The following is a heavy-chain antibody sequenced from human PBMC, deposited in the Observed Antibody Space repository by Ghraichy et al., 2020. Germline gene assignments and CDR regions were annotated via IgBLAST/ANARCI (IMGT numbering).Heavy chain of an antibody. J-gene: IGHJ4*02. V-gene: IGHV3-21*01. CDR3: ARGGYDILTGYYSL. Sequence: GGSLRLSCAASGFTFSSYSMNWVRQAPGKGLEWVSSISSSSSYIYYADSVKGRFTISRDNAKNSLYLQMNSLRAEDTAVYYCARGGYDILTGYYSLWGQGTLVTVSS. CDR2: ISSSSSYI. CDR1: GFTFSSYS. D-gene: IGHD3-9*01.